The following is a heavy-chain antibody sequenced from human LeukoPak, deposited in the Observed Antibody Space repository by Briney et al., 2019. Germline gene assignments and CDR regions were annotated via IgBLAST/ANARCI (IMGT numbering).Heavy chain of an antibody. J-gene: IGHJ4*02. V-gene: IGHV3-74*01. CDR1: GFTFSSYW. Sequence: GESLRLSCAASGFTFSSYWMHWVGQAPGKGLVWVSRINSDGSSISYADSVKGRFTISRDNAKNTLYLQMNSLRAEDTAVYYCATTYDISTGYPYWGQGALVTVSS. D-gene: IGHD3-9*01. CDR3: ATTYDISTGYPY. CDR2: INSDGSSI.